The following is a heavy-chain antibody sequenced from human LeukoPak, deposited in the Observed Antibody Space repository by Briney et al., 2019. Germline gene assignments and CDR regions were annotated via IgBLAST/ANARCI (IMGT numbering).Heavy chain of an antibody. CDR2: ISSSSSTI. Sequence: PGGSLRLSCAASGFTFSSYSMNWVRQAPGKGLEWVSYISSSSSTIYYADSVKGRFTISRDNAKNTLYLQMNSLRAEDTAVYYCAKVNTPPVAGNTPYYYYYGMDVWGQGTTVTVSS. D-gene: IGHD6-19*01. CDR3: AKVNTPPVAGNTPYYYYYGMDV. J-gene: IGHJ6*02. CDR1: GFTFSSYS. V-gene: IGHV3-48*01.